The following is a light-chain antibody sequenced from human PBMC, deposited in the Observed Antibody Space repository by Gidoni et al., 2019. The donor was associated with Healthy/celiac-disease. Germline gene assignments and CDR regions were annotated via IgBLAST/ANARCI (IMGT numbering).Light chain of an antibody. CDR1: QGISSY. V-gene: IGKV1-9*01. Sequence: DIQLTQSPSFLSASVGDRVTITCRASQGISSYLAWYHQKPGKAPKLLISAASTLQSGVPSRFSGSGSGTEFTLTISSLQPEDFATYFCQQLSSYPCTFGQGTKSGDQT. CDR2: AAS. J-gene: IGKJ2*01. CDR3: QQLSSYPCT.